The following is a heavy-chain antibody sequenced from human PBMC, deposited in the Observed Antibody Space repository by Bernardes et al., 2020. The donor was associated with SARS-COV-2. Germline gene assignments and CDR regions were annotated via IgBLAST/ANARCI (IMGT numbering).Heavy chain of an antibody. D-gene: IGHD5-12*01. CDR1: LFTLGSTGVS. Sequence: SGPTLVKPTQTLTLTCTFALFTLGSTGVSVAWIRQPPGKALEWLASINWDDYARYSPSLRSRLTITKDESKSQVVLRVTNMDPIDTATYFCARNILALDYWGQGSLVTVSS. J-gene: IGHJ4*02. CDR2: INWDDYA. CDR3: ARNILALDY. V-gene: IGHV2-5*02.